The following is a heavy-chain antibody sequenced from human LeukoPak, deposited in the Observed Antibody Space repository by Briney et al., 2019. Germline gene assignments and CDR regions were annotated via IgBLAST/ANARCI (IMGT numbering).Heavy chain of an antibody. CDR2: INHSGST. D-gene: IGHD2-2*01. CDR3: ARSAGGQLLSRNWFDP. CDR1: GGSFSCYY. Sequence: PSETLSLTCAVYGGSFSCYYWSWIRQPPGKGLEWIGEINHSGSTNYNPSLKSRVTISVDTSKNQFSLKLSSVTAADTAVYYCARSAGGQLLSRNWFDPWGQGTLVTVSS. V-gene: IGHV4-34*01. J-gene: IGHJ5*02.